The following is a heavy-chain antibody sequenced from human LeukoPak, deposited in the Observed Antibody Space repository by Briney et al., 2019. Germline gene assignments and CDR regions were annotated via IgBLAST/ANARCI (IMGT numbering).Heavy chain of an antibody. CDR1: GFTFSSYA. D-gene: IGHD5-18*01. Sequence: GGSLRLSCAASGFTFSSYAMSWVRQAPGKGLEWVSAISGSGGSTYYAGSVKGRFTISRDNSKNTLYLQMNSLRAEDTAVYYCAKDHGGRYSYGNFDYWGQGTLVTVSS. J-gene: IGHJ4*02. V-gene: IGHV3-23*01. CDR3: AKDHGGRYSYGNFDY. CDR2: ISGSGGST.